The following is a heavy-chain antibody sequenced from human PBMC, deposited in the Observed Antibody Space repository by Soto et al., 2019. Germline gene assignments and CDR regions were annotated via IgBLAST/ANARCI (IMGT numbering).Heavy chain of an antibody. D-gene: IGHD4-17*01. V-gene: IGHV4-31*03. CDR1: GGSISSGGYY. CDR2: IYYSGST. Sequence: QVQLQESGPGLVKPSQTLSLTCTVSGGSISSGGYYWSGIRQHPGKAVEWIGYIYYSGSTYYNPSLKSRVTISVDTSKNQFSLKLSSVTAADTAVYYCARGGTTVTTGWFDPWGQGTLVTVSS. CDR3: ARGGTTVTTGWFDP. J-gene: IGHJ5*02.